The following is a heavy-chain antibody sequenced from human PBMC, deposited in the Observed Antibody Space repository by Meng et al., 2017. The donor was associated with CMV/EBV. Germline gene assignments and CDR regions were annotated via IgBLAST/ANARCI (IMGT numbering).Heavy chain of an antibody. Sequence: QVALQESGPGLVKPSEPLSLTCTVSGGSISSSSYYWGRLRQPPGKGLEWIGSIYYSGSTYYNPSLKSRVTISVDTSKNQFSLKLSSVTAADTAVYYCARGGIAAAGLHWGQGTLLTVSS. CDR3: ARGGIAAAGLH. CDR2: IYYSGST. CDR1: GGSISSSSYY. J-gene: IGHJ4*02. D-gene: IGHD6-13*01. V-gene: IGHV4-39*07.